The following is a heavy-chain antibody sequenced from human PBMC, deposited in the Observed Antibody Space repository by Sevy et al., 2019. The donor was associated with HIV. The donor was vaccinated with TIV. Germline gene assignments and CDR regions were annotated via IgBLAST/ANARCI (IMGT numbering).Heavy chain of an antibody. J-gene: IGHJ6*01. Sequence: GGSLRLSCAASGFTFSSYTMNWVRQAPGKGLEWVSYISSSGTTMYYADSVKGRFTISRENAKSQMYLQMNSLGAEDTAVYYCARVTSYYGMDVWGQGTTVTVSS. CDR2: ISSSGTTM. CDR3: ARVTSYYGMDV. D-gene: IGHD2-21*02. V-gene: IGHV3-48*01. CDR1: GFTFSSYT.